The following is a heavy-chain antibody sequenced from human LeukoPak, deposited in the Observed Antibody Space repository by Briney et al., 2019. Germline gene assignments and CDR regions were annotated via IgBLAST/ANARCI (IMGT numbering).Heavy chain of an antibody. J-gene: IGHJ6*03. CDR3: ARDRSSLWFGELFVYYYYMDV. Sequence: PGGSLRLSCAASGFTFDDYGMSWVRQAPGKGLEWVSGINWNGGSTGYADSVKGRFTISRDNAKNSLYLQMNSLRAEDTALYYCARDRSSLWFGELFVYYYYMDVWGKGTTVTVSS. CDR1: GFTFDDYG. D-gene: IGHD3-10*01. V-gene: IGHV3-20*04. CDR2: INWNGGST.